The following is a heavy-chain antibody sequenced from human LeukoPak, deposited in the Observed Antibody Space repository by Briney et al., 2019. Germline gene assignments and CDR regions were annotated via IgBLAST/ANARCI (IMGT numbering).Heavy chain of an antibody. CDR1: GGTFSSYA. CDR2: IIPIFGTA. CDR3: ARSAARRLYYYYMDV. V-gene: IGHV1-69*01. J-gene: IGHJ6*03. Sequence: SVKVSCKASGGTFSSYAISWVRQAPGQGLEWLGGIIPIFGTANYAQKFQGRVTITADESTSTAYMELSSLRSEDTAVYYCARSAARRLYYYYMDVWGKGTTVTVSS. D-gene: IGHD2-2*01.